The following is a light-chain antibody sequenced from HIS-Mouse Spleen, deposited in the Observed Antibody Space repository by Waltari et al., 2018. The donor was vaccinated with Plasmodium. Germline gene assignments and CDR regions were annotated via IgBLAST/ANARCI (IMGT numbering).Light chain of an antibody. V-gene: IGLV2-8*01. Sequence: QSALTQPPSASGSPGQSVTISCTGTSSDVGGYNYVSWYQQHPGKAPKLMIYEVSKRPSGVRDRLSGAKSGNTASRTVSGLQAEDEADYYCSSYAGSNNWVFGGGTKLTVL. J-gene: IGLJ2*01. CDR2: EVS. CDR3: SSYAGSNNWV. CDR1: SSDVGGYNY.